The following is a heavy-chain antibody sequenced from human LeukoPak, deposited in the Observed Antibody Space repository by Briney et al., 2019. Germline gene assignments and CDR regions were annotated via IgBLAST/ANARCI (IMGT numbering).Heavy chain of an antibody. CDR3: AKGSYYCSNNCQQYYYYMDV. D-gene: IGHD2-2*01. V-gene: IGHV3-30*02. CDR1: GFTFSRHG. CDR2: IRYDGSDK. Sequence: PGGSLRLSCAASGFTFSRHGMHWVRQAPGKGLEWVAFIRYDGSDKYYADSVKGRFTISRDNSENTLYLQMNSLRPEDTAVYYCAKGSYYCSNNCQQYYYYMDVWRKGTTVIVSS. J-gene: IGHJ6*03.